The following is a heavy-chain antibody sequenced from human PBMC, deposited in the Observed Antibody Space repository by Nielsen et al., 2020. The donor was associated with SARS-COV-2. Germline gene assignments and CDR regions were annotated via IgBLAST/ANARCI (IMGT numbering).Heavy chain of an antibody. D-gene: IGHD6-13*01. V-gene: IGHV4-59*08. CDR3: AVYSQYTSSLNWFDP. Sequence: SETLSLTCSVSGDSVSEYYWSWIRQPPGKEPEWIGHIFYSGTTDYNPSLRNRVSISMDTSKNQLSLRLRSVTAADTAIYYCAVYSQYTSSLNWFDPWGHGVLVTVSS. CDR2: IFYSGTT. CDR1: GDSVSEYY. J-gene: IGHJ5*02.